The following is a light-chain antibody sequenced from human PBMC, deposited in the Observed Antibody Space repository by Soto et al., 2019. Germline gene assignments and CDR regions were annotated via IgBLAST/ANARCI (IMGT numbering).Light chain of an antibody. J-gene: IGKJ5*01. CDR3: QQYDNWPI. Sequence: VLTQSPGTLSLSPGERASLSCRASQNVTSTYLAWYQQRPGQPPRLLIYAAFSRATGVPDRFSASGSGTEFTLTITRLEPEDSAVYYCQQYDNWPIFGQGTRLEVK. CDR1: QNVTSTY. V-gene: IGKV3-20*01. CDR2: AAF.